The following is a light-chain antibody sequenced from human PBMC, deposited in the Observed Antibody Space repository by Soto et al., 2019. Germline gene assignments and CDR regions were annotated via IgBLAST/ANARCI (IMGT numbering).Light chain of an antibody. CDR2: GVS. J-gene: IGKJ2*01. Sequence: ETVLAQSPGTLSLSPGERATLSCRASQSVSASQLAWYQQKPGQSPRLLIYGVSSRATGIPDRFGGSGSGTDFTLTISRLEPEDFAVYYCHQYGSPPHTLGQGTKLEIK. CDR1: QSVSASQ. CDR3: HQYGSPPHT. V-gene: IGKV3-20*01.